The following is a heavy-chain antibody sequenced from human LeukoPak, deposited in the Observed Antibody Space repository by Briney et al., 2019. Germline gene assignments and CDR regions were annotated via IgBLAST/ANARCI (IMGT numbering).Heavy chain of an antibody. Sequence: GGSLRLSCAASGFTFSSYAMSWVRQAPGKGLEWVSAISGSGGSTYYADSVKGRFTISRDNSKNTLYLQMNSLRAEDTAVYYCAKDLGYWSSTSCGVNWFDPWGQGTLVTVSS. D-gene: IGHD2-2*01. CDR1: GFTFSSYA. CDR2: ISGSGGST. J-gene: IGHJ5*02. V-gene: IGHV3-23*01. CDR3: AKDLGYWSSTSCGVNWFDP.